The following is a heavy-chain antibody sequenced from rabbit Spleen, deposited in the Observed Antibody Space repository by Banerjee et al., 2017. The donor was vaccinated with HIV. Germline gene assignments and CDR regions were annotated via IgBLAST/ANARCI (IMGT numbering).Heavy chain of an antibody. Sequence: QSLEESGGGLAKPGASLTLTCKASGFTINQMHYMCWVRQAPGKGLEWIACIDAGSSGFTYHASWAKGRFTISKTSSTTMTLQMTSLTAADTATYLCARDGDIETGVGFGWGLWGPGTFVTVS. CDR3: ARDGDIETGVGFGWGL. V-gene: IGHV1S40*01. J-gene: IGHJ4*01. CDR1: GFTINQMHY. CDR2: IDAGSSGFT. D-gene: IGHD4-1*01.